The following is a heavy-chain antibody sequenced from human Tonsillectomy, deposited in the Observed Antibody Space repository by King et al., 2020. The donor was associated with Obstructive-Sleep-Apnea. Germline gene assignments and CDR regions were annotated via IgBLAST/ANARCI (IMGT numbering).Heavy chain of an antibody. J-gene: IGHJ6*02. CDR1: GLTFSSHG. V-gene: IGHV3-30*18. CDR3: AKVKNSYRTAWKYYYYGMDV. CDR2: ISYDGSEK. D-gene: IGHD1-26*01. Sequence: HVQLVESGGGVVQPGRSLRLSCAASGLTFSSHGMHWVRQAPGKGLEWVAIISYDGSEKFYADSVKGRFTISRDNSKNTLYLQMNSLRAEDTAVYYCAKVKNSYRTAWKYYYYGMDVWGQGTTVTVSS.